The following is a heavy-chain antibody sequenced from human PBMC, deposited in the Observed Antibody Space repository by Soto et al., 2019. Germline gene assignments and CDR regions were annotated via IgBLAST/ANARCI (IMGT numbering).Heavy chain of an antibody. CDR2: ISYDGSNK. Sequence: PGGSLRLSCAASGFTFSSYGMHWVRQAPGKGLEWVAVISYDGSNKYYADSVKGRFTISRDNSKNTLYLQMNSLRAEGTAVYYCAKDQGGSYDNYYYYGMDVWGQGTTVTVSS. J-gene: IGHJ6*02. CDR3: AKDQGGSYDNYYYYGMDV. D-gene: IGHD1-26*01. CDR1: GFTFSSYG. V-gene: IGHV3-30*18.